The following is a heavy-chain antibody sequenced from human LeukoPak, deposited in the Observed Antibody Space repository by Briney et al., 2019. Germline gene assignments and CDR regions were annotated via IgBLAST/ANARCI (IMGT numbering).Heavy chain of an antibody. J-gene: IGHJ5*02. V-gene: IGHV1-2*02. Sequence: ASVKVSCKATGYTFTAYYMQWVRQAPGQGLEWMGWINPNSGTTNRAQKFQGRVTMTRDTSISTAYMELNRLRSADTAIYYCASIAARRDLRPPVPWGQGTLVTVSS. D-gene: IGHD6-6*01. CDR2: INPNSGTT. CDR3: ASIAARRDLRPPVP. CDR1: GYTFTAYY.